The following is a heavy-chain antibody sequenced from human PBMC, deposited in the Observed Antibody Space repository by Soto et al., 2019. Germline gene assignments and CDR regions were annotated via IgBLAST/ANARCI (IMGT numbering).Heavy chain of an antibody. CDR3: AKIRGYDLGSTTFQH. CDR2: LSGNGDTT. J-gene: IGHJ1*01. CDR1: GFTFSSSA. D-gene: IGHD5-12*01. Sequence: EVQLLESGGGLVQPGGSLRLSCAASGFTFSSSAMSWVRQAPGKGLDWVSALSGNGDTTYYADTEKARFTISRDISKSTLYLKMNSLRAEDTAVYYCAKIRGYDLGSTTFQHWGQGTLVTVSS. V-gene: IGHV3-23*01.